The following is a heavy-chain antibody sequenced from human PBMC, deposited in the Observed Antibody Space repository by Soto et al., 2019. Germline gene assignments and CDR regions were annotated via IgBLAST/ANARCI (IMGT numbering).Heavy chain of an antibody. V-gene: IGHV1-18*01. CDR1: GYTFTRYG. J-gene: IGHJ6*02. D-gene: IGHD3-16*01. CDR2: ISAYNGNT. CDR3: ARDLIQQSYYYYYGMDV. Sequence: ASVKVSCKASGYTFTRYGISWVRQAPGQGLEWMGWISAYNGNTNYAQKLQGRVTMTTDTSTSTAYMELRSLRSDDTAVYYCARDLIQQSYYYYYGMDVWGQGTTVTVSS.